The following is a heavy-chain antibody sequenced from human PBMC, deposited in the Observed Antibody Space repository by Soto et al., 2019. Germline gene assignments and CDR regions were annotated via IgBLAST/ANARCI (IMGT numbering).Heavy chain of an antibody. D-gene: IGHD6-13*01. CDR3: ARHTSSWYSHFDS. CDR2: IFPDDSDT. V-gene: IGHV5-51*01. J-gene: IGHJ4*02. CDR1: GYSFTNYW. Sequence: PGESLKISCKGSGYSFTNYWIGWVRQMPGKGLEWMGIIFPDDSDTRYSPSFQGQVTISADKSISTAYLQWSSLKASDTAMYYCARHTSSWYSHFDSWGQGTLVTVSS.